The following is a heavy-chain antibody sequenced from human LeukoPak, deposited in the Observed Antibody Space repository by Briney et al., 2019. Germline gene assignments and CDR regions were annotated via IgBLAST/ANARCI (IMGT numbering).Heavy chain of an antibody. CDR2: MNPNSGNT. CDR3: ARGFRYVRGFGY. CDR1: GYTFTSYD. Sequence: ASVKVSCKASGYTFTSYDINWVRQATGQGLEWMGWMNPNSGNTGYAQKFQGRVTITRNTSISTAYMELSSLRSEDAAVYYCARGFRYVRGFGYWGQGTLVTVSS. V-gene: IGHV1-8*03. J-gene: IGHJ4*02. D-gene: IGHD3-10*01.